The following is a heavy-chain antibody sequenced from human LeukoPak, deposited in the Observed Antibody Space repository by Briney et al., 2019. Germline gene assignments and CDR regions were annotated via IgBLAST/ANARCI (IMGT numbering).Heavy chain of an antibody. Sequence: ASVKVSCKSSGYTFTGYYIHWVRQAPGQGLEWMGWINPTNGATTYAQKFQDSVSMTRDTSVSTAYMELRWLRSVDTAVYFCARGSGLPDSNGFHYFDYWGQGTLVAVSS. CDR3: ARGSGLPDSNGFHYFDY. D-gene: IGHD3-22*01. J-gene: IGHJ4*02. CDR1: GYTFTGYY. CDR2: INPTNGAT. V-gene: IGHV1-2*02.